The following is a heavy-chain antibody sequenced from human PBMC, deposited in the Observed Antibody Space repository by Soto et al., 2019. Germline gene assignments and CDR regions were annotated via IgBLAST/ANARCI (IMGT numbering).Heavy chain of an antibody. CDR1: GYTFTSYG. D-gene: IGHD6-25*01. Sequence: QVQLVQSGAEVKKPGASVKVSCKASGYTFTSYGISWVRQAPGQGLEWMGWISAYNGNTNYAQKLQSRLTMTQDTSTSTAYRELRSLRSDGTAVYYCAREKQRWLGGGFGPWGQGTLVTVSS. J-gene: IGHJ5*02. CDR2: ISAYNGNT. CDR3: AREKQRWLGGGFGP. V-gene: IGHV1-18*01.